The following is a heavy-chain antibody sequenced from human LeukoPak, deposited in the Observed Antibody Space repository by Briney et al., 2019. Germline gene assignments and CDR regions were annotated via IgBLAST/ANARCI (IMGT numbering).Heavy chain of an antibody. V-gene: IGHV4-39*01. CDR3: ARRSYYDSSGIFDY. Sequence: SETLSLTCTVSGGSISSSSYYWGWIRQPPGKGLEWIGSIYYSGSTYYNPSLKSRVTISVDTSKNQFSLKLSSVTAADTAVYYCARRSYYDSSGIFDYWGQGTLVTVTS. J-gene: IGHJ4*02. D-gene: IGHD3-22*01. CDR2: IYYSGST. CDR1: GGSISSSSYY.